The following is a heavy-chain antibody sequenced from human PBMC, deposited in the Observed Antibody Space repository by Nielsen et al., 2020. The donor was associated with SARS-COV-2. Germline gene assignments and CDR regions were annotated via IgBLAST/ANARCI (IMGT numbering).Heavy chain of an antibody. J-gene: IGHJ6*02. CDR2: ISYDGSNK. CDR3: ARNPMVRGVIPHSYYGMDA. D-gene: IGHD3-10*01. V-gene: IGHV3-30-3*01. Sequence: WIRQPPGKGLEWVAVISYDGSNKYYADSVKGRFTISRDNSKNTLYLQMNSLRAEDTAVYYCARNPMVRGVIPHSYYGMDAWGQGTTVTVSS.